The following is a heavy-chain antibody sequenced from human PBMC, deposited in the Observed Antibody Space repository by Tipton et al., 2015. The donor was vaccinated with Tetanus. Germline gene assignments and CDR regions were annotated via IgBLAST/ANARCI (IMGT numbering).Heavy chain of an antibody. CDR1: GYSFTGYD. D-gene: IGHD3-22*01. CDR2: MTPKNGDT. Sequence: QLVQSGAEVKKPGASVKVSCKASGYSFTGYDINWVRQATGQGLEWMGWMTPKNGDTGYAQNFQGRLTMTRNTSISTAYMELSSLRSEDTAVYYCARSRGGTRDYYASGYWGQGTLVTVSS. V-gene: IGHV1-8*02. J-gene: IGHJ4*02. CDR3: ARSRGGTRDYYASGY.